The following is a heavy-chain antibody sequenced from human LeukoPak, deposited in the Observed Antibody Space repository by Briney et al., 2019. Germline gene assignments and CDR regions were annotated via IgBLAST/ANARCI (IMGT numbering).Heavy chain of an antibody. CDR3: AKDREQPFC. D-gene: IGHD1-26*01. CDR2: IWFDGSIK. CDR1: GFTFSTYG. V-gene: IGHV3-33*06. Sequence: GGSLRLSCAASGFTFSTYGMHWVRQAPGKGLEWVAVIWFDGSIKYYADSVKGRFTISRDNSKNTLYLQMNSLRAEDTAVYYCAKDREQPFCWGQGTLVTVSS. J-gene: IGHJ4*02.